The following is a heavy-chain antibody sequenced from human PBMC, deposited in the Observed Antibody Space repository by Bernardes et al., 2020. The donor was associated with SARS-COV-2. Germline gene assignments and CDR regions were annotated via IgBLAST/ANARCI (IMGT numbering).Heavy chain of an antibody. V-gene: IGHV3-74*01. Sequence: GSLRLSCAASGFSFNTFWMHWVRQVPGKGLVWVSHIDSDGSRTNYADSVKGRFTIFRDNSKNIVYLQMDSLRAEDTAVYSCASVGTIPRKFIHFGLDVWGQGTTVIVS. CDR3: ASVGTIPRKFIHFGLDV. CDR1: GFSFNTFW. CDR2: IDSDGSRT. J-gene: IGHJ6*02. D-gene: IGHD1-26*01.